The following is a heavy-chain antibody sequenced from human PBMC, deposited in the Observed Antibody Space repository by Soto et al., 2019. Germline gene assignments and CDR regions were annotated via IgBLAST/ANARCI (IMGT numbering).Heavy chain of an antibody. D-gene: IGHD6-13*01. Sequence: ASVKVSCKASGYTFTSYYIHWVRQAPGQGLEWMGIINPRGGITTYAQKFQGRLTMTGDTSTSTVYMELSSLTSEDRALYHCASRPAYGSRWYGIPIAVTHGMVVWVQGTTVTVS. V-gene: IGHV1-46*01. J-gene: IGHJ6*02. CDR2: INPRGGIT. CDR1: GYTFTSYY. CDR3: ASRPAYGSRWYGIPIAVTHGMVV.